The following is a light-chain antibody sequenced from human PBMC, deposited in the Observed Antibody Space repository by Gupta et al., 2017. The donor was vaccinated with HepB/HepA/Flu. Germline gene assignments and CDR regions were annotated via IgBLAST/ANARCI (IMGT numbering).Light chain of an antibody. CDR1: YIGSKS. Sequence: SYVLTPPPSVSVAPGKTARSTRGGYYIGSKSVYWYQQNPAQAPVLLMYFDSDRRSATPARFSGSNSATTATVTTIWVEAGDEADYYYQVWDSSSDIVVFGGGTKLTVL. V-gene: IGLV3-21*04. CDR3: QVWDSSSDIVV. CDR2: FDS. J-gene: IGLJ2*01.